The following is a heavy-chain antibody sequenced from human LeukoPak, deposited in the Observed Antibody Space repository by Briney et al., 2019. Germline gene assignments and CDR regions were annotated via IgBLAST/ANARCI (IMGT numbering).Heavy chain of an antibody. CDR3: ARAGDLGIYFDY. J-gene: IGHJ4*02. D-gene: IGHD7-27*01. Sequence: SETLSLTCTVSGGSISSSSYYWGWIRQPPGKGLEWIGSIYYSGSTYYNPSLKSRVTISVDTSKNQFSLKLSSVTAADTAVYYCARAGDLGIYFDYWGQGTLVTVSS. CDR1: GGSISSSSYY. V-gene: IGHV4-39*07. CDR2: IYYSGST.